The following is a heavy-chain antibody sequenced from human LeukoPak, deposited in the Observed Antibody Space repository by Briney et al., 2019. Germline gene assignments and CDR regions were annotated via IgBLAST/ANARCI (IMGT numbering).Heavy chain of an antibody. CDR3: ARDMVYGDTRDY. Sequence: GGTLRLSCAASGFTVSSNYMSWVRQAPGKGLEWVSVIYSGGSTYYADSVKGRFTISRDNSKNTLYLQINSLRAEDTAVYYCARDMVYGDTRDYWGQGTLVSVSS. J-gene: IGHJ4*02. CDR1: GFTVSSNY. V-gene: IGHV3-66*01. CDR2: IYSGGST. D-gene: IGHD2-8*01.